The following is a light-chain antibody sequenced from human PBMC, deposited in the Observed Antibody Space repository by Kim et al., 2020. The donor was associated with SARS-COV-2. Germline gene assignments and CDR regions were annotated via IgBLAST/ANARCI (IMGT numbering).Light chain of an antibody. CDR1: QSVNSNY. V-gene: IGKV3D-20*01. Sequence: SPGETATLYCGASQSVNSNYLTWYQQKPGLAPRLLIYDASSRATGIPDRFSGSGSGTDFTLTISRLEPEDFAVYYCQQYDSSPLTFGGGTKVDIK. J-gene: IGKJ4*01. CDR2: DAS. CDR3: QQYDSSPLT.